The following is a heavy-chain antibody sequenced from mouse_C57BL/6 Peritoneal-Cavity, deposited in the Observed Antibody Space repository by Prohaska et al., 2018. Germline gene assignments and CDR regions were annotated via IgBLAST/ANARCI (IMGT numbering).Heavy chain of an antibody. Sequence: QVQLQQPGAEFVKPGASVKLSCKVSGYTFTSYWMHWVKQRPGRGLELIGRIDPNSGGTKYNEKFKSKATLTVDKPSSAAYMQLSSLTSEDSAVYYCARDYYGSGGTLCFDYWGQGTTLTVSS. D-gene: IGHD1-1*01. V-gene: IGHV1-72*01. CDR2: IDPNSGGT. CDR3: ARDYYGSGGTLCFDY. J-gene: IGHJ2*01. CDR1: GYTFTSYW.